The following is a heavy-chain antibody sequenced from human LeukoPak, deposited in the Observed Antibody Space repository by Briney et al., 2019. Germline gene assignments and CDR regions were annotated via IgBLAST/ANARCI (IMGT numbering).Heavy chain of an antibody. J-gene: IGHJ3*02. CDR2: IVVGSGNT. Sequence: SVKVSCKASGFTFTSSAVQWVRQARGQRLEWIGWIVVGSGNTNYAQKFQERVTITRDMSTSTAYMELSSPRSEDTAVYYCAAETGHYDTWGAFDTWGQGTMVTVSS. V-gene: IGHV1-58*01. CDR3: AAETGHYDTWGAFDT. D-gene: IGHD3-22*01. CDR1: GFTFTSSA.